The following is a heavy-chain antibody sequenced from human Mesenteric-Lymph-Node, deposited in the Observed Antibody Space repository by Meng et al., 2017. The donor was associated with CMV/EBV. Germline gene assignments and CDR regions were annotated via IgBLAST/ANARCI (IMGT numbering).Heavy chain of an antibody. D-gene: IGHD6-6*01. Sequence: SETLSLTCTVSGGSISSSSYYWGWIRQPPGKGLEWIGSIYYSGSTYYNPSLKSRVTISIDTSKNQFSLNLSSVTAADTAVYYCARGGSIAARSVLWGQGTLVTVSS. CDR1: GGSISSSSYY. CDR2: IYYSGST. CDR3: ARGGSIAARSVL. J-gene: IGHJ4*02. V-gene: IGHV4-39*07.